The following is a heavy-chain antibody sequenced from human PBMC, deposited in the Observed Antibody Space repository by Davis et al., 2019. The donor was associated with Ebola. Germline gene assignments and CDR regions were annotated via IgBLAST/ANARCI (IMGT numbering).Heavy chain of an antibody. CDR2: INWNGGST. J-gene: IGHJ6*04. D-gene: IGHD6-13*01. CDR1: GFTFDHYA. Sequence: AGSLRLSCAASGFTFDHYAMTRVRQVPGKGLEWVSGINWNGGSTGYVDSVTGRFTISRDNAKNTLYLQMNSLRVEDTAVYYWVRDGIATFGKVKYYYGMDVWGKGTTVTVSS. CDR3: VRDGIATFGKVKYYYGMDV. V-gene: IGHV3-20*04.